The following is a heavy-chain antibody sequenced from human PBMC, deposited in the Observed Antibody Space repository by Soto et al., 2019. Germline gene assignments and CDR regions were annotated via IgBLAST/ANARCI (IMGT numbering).Heavy chain of an antibody. J-gene: IGHJ5*02. CDR3: ARDPYYYDSSGYSSFDP. CDR2: ISYDGSNK. CDR1: GFTFSSYA. D-gene: IGHD3-22*01. V-gene: IGHV3-30-3*01. Sequence: QVQLVESGGGVVQPGRSLRLSCAASGFTFSSYAMHWVRQAPGKGLEWVAVISYDGSNKYYADSVKGRFTISRDNSKNTLYRQMNSLRAEDTAVYYCARDPYYYDSSGYSSFDPWGQGTLVTVSS.